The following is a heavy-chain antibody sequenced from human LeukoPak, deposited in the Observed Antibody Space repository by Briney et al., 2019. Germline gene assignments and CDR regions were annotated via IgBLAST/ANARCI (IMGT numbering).Heavy chain of an antibody. V-gene: IGHV4-34*01. Sequence: SETLSLTCAVYGGSFSGYYWSWIRQPPGKGLEWIWEINHSGSTNYSPSLKSRVTISVDTSKNQFSLKLSSVTAADTAVYYCASTHYDILTGRYTLFDYWGQGTLVTVSS. CDR3: ASTHYDILTGRYTLFDY. J-gene: IGHJ4*02. CDR2: INHSGST. D-gene: IGHD3-9*01. CDR1: GGSFSGYY.